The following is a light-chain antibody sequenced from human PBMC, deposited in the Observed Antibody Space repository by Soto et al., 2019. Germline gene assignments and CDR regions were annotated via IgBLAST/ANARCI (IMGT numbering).Light chain of an antibody. CDR3: QQSHSIPYT. CDR2: AAS. J-gene: IGKJ2*01. CDR1: QTISSY. V-gene: IGKV1-39*01. Sequence: DIQMTPSPSSLSASVGDRVTITCRASQTISSYLNWYQQKPGKAPKLLIYAASSLQSGVPSRFSVSGSGTDFTLTISSLQPEDFATYYCQQSHSIPYTFGQGTKLEIK.